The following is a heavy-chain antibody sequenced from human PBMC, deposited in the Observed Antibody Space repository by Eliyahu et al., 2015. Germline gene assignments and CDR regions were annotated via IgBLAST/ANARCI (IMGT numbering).Heavy chain of an antibody. J-gene: IGHJ4*02. V-gene: IGHV3-7*01. CDR1: GFTFSNYW. CDR2: INQDGSVI. CDR3: ARDPVAAPYYDF. D-gene: IGHD4-23*01. Sequence: EVQLVESGGGLVQLGGSQRLSCAASGFTFSNYWMNWVRQAPGKGLEWVANINQDGSVIHYVDSVKGRFTISRENAKNSLYLQMNSLRAEDTAVYFCARDPVAAPYYDFWGQGALVIVSS.